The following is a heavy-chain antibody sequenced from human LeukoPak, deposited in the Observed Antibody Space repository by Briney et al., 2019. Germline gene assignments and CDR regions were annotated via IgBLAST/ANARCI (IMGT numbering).Heavy chain of an antibody. J-gene: IGHJ4*02. CDR2: VSDSGVTT. Sequence: PGGSLRLSCAASGFTLRSYAMSWVRQAPGKGLEWVSTVSDSGVTTYDADSVKGRLTISKDNSKNTVYLQMNSLRAEDTAVYYCARRGYCTITSCTNYFDYWGQGTLVTVSS. CDR1: GFTLRSYA. CDR3: ARRGYCTITSCTNYFDY. V-gene: IGHV3-23*01. D-gene: IGHD2-2*01.